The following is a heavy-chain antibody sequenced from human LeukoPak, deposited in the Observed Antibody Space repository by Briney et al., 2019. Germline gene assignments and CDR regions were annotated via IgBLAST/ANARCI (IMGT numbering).Heavy chain of an antibody. D-gene: IGHD6-13*01. V-gene: IGHV1-8*01. Sequence: ASVKVSCKASGYTFTSYDINWVRQAPGQGLEWMGWLNPNSGNTSYAQKFQGRVTMTRNTSISTAYMELSSLRSEDTAVYYCARGRGGYFYSGMDVWGQGTTVTVSS. J-gene: IGHJ6*02. CDR2: LNPNSGNT. CDR3: ARGRGGYFYSGMDV. CDR1: GYTFTSYD.